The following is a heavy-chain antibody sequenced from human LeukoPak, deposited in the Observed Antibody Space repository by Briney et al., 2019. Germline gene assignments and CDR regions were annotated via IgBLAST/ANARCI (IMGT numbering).Heavy chain of an antibody. CDR3: ARARTRGYYYYGMDV. Sequence: PSKTLSRTCAVYGGSFSGYYWSWIRQPPGKGLEWIGEINHSGSTNYNPSLKSRVTISVDTSKNQFSLKLSSVTAADTAVYYCARARTRGYYYYGMDVWGQGTTVTVSS. CDR1: GGSFSGYY. D-gene: IGHD2-2*01. J-gene: IGHJ6*02. V-gene: IGHV4-34*01. CDR2: INHSGST.